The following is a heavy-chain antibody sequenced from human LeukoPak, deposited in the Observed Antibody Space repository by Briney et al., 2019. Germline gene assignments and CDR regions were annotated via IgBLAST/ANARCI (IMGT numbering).Heavy chain of an antibody. CDR3: AKVGGTAKRYYSYMHV. Sequence: AAFNQYYADSFKGRFTISRYNSKNTLYLQMNSLRVEDTALYYCAKVGGTAKRYYSYMHVCGKGPTVTVSS. V-gene: IGHV3-30*02. J-gene: IGHJ6*03. D-gene: IGHD3-16*01. CDR2: AAFNQ.